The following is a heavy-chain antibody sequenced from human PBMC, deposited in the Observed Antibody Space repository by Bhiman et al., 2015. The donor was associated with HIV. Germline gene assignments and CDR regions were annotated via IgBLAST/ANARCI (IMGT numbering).Heavy chain of an antibody. CDR2: ISYDGNNK. Sequence: VQLVESGGGQVKPGGSLRLSCAASGFTFSSFGMHWVRQAPGKGLEWVAVISYDGNNKYYADSVKGRFTISRDNAKNSLYLQMNTLRVEDTALYYCAREAVAGSVYFNYWGQGTLVTVSS. J-gene: IGHJ4*02. CDR1: GFTFSSFG. D-gene: IGHD6-19*01. V-gene: IGHV3-30*03. CDR3: AREAVAGSVYFNY.